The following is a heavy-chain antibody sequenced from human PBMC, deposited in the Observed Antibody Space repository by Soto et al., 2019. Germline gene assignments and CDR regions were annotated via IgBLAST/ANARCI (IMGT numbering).Heavy chain of an antibody. D-gene: IGHD2-8*01. Sequence: SETLSLTWSVSGGSLGSGNSHCSWIRQSPGKGLEWIAYTAYTGNTNYTPSLKRRVTISIDTTNNQLSLKLTSMTAADTAVHYCARDIHAGFPPYFDPRGQGTLVTVSS. CDR3: ARDIHAGFPPYFDP. V-gene: IGHV4-61*01. CDR2: TAYTGNT. CDR1: GGSLGSGNSH. J-gene: IGHJ5*02.